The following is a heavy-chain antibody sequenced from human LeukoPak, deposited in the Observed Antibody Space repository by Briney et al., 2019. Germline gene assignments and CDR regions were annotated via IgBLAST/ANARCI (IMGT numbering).Heavy chain of an antibody. Sequence: PSETLSLTCTVSGGSISSYYWSWIRQPPGRGLEWIGYIYYSGNSGSANYNPSLQSRVTISVDTSKSQFSLKLTSMTAADTAVYYCASRWGGRDFFDYWGQGTLVTVSS. CDR3: ASRWGGRDFFDY. CDR1: GGSISSYY. D-gene: IGHD3-16*01. CDR2: IYYSGNSGSA. V-gene: IGHV4-59*12. J-gene: IGHJ4*02.